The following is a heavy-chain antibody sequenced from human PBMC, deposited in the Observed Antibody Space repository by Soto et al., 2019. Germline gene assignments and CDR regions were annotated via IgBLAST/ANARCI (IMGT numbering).Heavy chain of an antibody. J-gene: IGHJ6*02. CDR2: MSHRGIP. CDR3: ARAPYSPNYYYSGIDV. D-gene: IGHD1-26*01. V-gene: IGHV4-30-2*01. CDR1: GGSISSDAYS. Sequence: PSETLSLTCAVSGGSISSDAYSWSWIRQPPGKGLEWVGYMSHRGIPYYNPSLKSRVTISVDRSKNQFSLKLTSVTAADTAVYYCARAPYSPNYYYSGIDVWGQGTKVTVSS.